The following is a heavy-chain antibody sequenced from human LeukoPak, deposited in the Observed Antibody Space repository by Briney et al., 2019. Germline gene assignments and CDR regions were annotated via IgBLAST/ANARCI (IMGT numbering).Heavy chain of an antibody. V-gene: IGHV4-39*07. CDR2: IYYSGST. J-gene: IGHJ5*02. CDR3: ARRRGMVQGVKSWFDP. D-gene: IGHD3-10*01. Sequence: PSETLSLTCTVSGGSISSSSYYWGWIRQPPGKGLEWIGSIYYSGSTYYNPSLKSRVTISVDTSKNQFSLKLSSVTAADTAVYYCARRRGMVQGVKSWFDPWGQGTLVTVSS. CDR1: GGSISSSSYY.